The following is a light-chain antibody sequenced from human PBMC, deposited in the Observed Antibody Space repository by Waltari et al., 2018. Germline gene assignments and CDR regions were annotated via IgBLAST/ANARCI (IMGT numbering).Light chain of an antibody. J-gene: IGLJ3*02. CDR3: SSYTSSSTWV. CDR2: DVS. CDR1: SSDVGGYNY. Sequence: QSALTQPAPVSGSPGQPITISCTGTSSDVGGYNYVSWYQQHPGKAPKFMIYDVSNRPSGVSNRFSGSKSGNTASLTISGLQAEDEADYYCSSYTSSSTWVFGGGTKLTVL. V-gene: IGLV2-14*01.